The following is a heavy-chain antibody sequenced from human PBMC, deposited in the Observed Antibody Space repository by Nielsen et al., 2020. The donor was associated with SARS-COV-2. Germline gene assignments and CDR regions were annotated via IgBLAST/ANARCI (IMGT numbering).Heavy chain of an antibody. Sequence: GESLKISCAASGFTFSSYAMSWVRQAPGKGLEWVSVIYSGGSSTYYADSVKGRFTISRDNSKNTLYLQMNSLRAEDTAVYYCAKSTAPLDYWGQGTLVTVSS. J-gene: IGHJ4*02. D-gene: IGHD2-2*01. CDR3: AKSTAPLDY. CDR1: GFTFSSYA. V-gene: IGHV3-23*03. CDR2: IYSGGSST.